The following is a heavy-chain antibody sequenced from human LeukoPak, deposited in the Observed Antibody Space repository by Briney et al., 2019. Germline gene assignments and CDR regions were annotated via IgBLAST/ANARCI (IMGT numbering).Heavy chain of an antibody. D-gene: IGHD3-10*01. J-gene: IGHJ4*02. V-gene: IGHV3-30*18. CDR2: ISYDGSNK. Sequence: PGGSLRLSCAASGFTFSSYGMHWVRQAPGKGLEWVAVISYDGSNKYYADSVKGRFTISRDNSKNTLYLQMNSLRAEDTAVYYCAKRAYGSIDYWGQGTLVTVSS. CDR1: GFTFSSYG. CDR3: AKRAYGSIDY.